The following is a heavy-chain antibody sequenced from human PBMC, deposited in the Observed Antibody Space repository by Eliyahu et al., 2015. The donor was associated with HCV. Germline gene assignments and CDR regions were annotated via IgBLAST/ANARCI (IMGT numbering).Heavy chain of an antibody. D-gene: IGHD3-3*01. Sequence: HLVQSGAEVKKPGSSVKVSCKASGGTFSSYAISWVRQAPGQGLEWMGRIIPILGIANYAQKFQGRVTITADKSTSTAYMELSSLRSEDTAVYYCARSPDYDFWSGKVPYGMDVWGQGTTVTVSS. CDR3: ARSPDYDFWSGKVPYGMDV. CDR2: IIPILGIA. J-gene: IGHJ6*02. CDR1: GGTFSSYA. V-gene: IGHV1-69*04.